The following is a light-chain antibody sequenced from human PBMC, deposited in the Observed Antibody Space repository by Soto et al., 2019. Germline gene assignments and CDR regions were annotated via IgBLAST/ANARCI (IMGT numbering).Light chain of an antibody. CDR1: QSISTW. V-gene: IGKV1-5*01. Sequence: DIQMTQSPSTLSASVGDRVTITCRASQSISTWLAWYQQKPGKAPKLLIWHASSLESGVPSRFSGSESGTEFALTISSLQPDDFATYYCQQYNTYWTFGQGTKVEIK. J-gene: IGKJ1*01. CDR2: HAS. CDR3: QQYNTYWT.